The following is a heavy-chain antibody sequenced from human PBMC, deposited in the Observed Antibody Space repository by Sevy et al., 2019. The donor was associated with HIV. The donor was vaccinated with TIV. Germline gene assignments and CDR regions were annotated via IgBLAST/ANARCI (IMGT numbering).Heavy chain of an antibody. CDR2: ISGSGGST. Sequence: GGSLRLSCAASGFTFNNYALSWVRQAPGKGLEWVSSISGSGGSTYYTDSVKGRFTISRDNSKSTLYLQMNSLRDEDTAVYYCAKGRCGGGTCYSSDYWGRGTPVTVSS. CDR3: AKGRCGGGTCYSSDY. V-gene: IGHV3-23*01. CDR1: GFTFNNYA. J-gene: IGHJ4*02. D-gene: IGHD2-15*01.